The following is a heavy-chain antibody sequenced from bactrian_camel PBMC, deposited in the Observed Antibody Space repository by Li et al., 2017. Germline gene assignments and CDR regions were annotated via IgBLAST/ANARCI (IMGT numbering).Heavy chain of an antibody. CDR3: AAGGTRETMCALLLYEFPY. D-gene: IGHD4*01. Sequence: VQLVESGGGSVQAGGSLRLSCASSEYMASIFRASSFCMGWFRRAPGKEREGIAAIYTGGTHRYYADSVKGRFATSQGDAKNTVYLQMNDLKPEDTAVYYCAAGGTRETMCALLLYEFPYWGQGTQVTVS. V-gene: IGHV3S40*01. CDR1: EYMASIFRASSFC. CDR2: IYTGGTHR. J-gene: IGHJ4*01.